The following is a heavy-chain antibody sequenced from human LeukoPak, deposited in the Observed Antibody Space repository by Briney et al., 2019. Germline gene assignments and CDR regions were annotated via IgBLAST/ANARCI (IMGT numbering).Heavy chain of an antibody. J-gene: IGHJ4*02. D-gene: IGHD4-23*01. CDR2: IKSKTDGGTT. Sequence: PGGSLRLSCAASGFTFSKAWMNWVRQAPGKGLEWVGRIKSKTDGGTTDYAAPVKGRFTNSGDDSKNTLYLQMNSLKTEDTAVYYCTTDYGGNWARDFDYWGQGTLVTVSS. CDR3: TTDYGGNWARDFDY. V-gene: IGHV3-15*07. CDR1: GFTFSKAW.